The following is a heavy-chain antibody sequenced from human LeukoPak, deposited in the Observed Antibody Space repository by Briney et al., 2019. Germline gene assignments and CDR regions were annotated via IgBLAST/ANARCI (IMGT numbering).Heavy chain of an antibody. J-gene: IGHJ3*02. D-gene: IGHD3-10*01. Sequence: QPGGSLRLSCAAAGFTFSTLEMNGVRQAPGKGLEWVSYIRSSGSVTYYADSVKGRFTIARGNAKNSLYLQRNSLRAEDTAIYYCVRDEMRSGAFDIWGQGTMVTVSS. CDR3: VRDEMRSGAFDI. CDR2: IRSSGSVT. CDR1: GFTFSTLE. V-gene: IGHV3-48*03.